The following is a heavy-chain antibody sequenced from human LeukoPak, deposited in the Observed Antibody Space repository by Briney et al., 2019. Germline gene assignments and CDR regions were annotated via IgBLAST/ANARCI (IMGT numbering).Heavy chain of an antibody. V-gene: IGHV1-8*01. D-gene: IGHD3-10*01. J-gene: IGHJ4*02. CDR3: ARGGQRWCYYGSGSYN. CDR1: GYTFTSYD. Sequence: ASVNVSRKPSGYTFTSYDINWVRQATRQGLWWMGWMKPNSDNTTYAQKSQGRVTITKNTSISTSHMELSSLRSEDPAVYNCARGGQRWCYYGSGSYNWGQGTLVTVSS. CDR2: MKPNSDNT.